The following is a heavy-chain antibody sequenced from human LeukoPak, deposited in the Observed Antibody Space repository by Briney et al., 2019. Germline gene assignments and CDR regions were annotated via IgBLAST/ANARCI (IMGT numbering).Heavy chain of an antibody. V-gene: IGHV1-2*02. CDR3: ARDRPPFKYYYDSSGYWEYFQH. J-gene: IGHJ1*01. Sequence: ASVKVSCKASGYTFTGYYMHWVRQVPGQGLEWMGWINPNSGGTNYAQKFQGRVTMTRDTSISTAYMELSRLRSDDTAVYYCARDRPPFKYYYDSSGYWEYFQHWGQGTLVTVSS. CDR2: INPNSGGT. CDR1: GYTFTGYY. D-gene: IGHD3-22*01.